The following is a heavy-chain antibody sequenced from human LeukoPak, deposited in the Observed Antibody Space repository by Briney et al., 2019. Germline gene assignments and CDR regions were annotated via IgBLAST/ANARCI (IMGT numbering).Heavy chain of an antibody. CDR1: GGSISSSNW. CDR2: IYHSGST. Sequence: SETLSLTCAVSGGSISSSNWWSWVRQPPGKGLEWIGEIYHSGSTNYNPSLKSRVTISVDKSKNQFSLKLSSVTAADTAVYYCARMGIAAAGTYSYFDYWGQGTLVTVSS. CDR3: ARMGIAAAGTYSYFDY. D-gene: IGHD6-13*01. V-gene: IGHV4-4*02. J-gene: IGHJ4*02.